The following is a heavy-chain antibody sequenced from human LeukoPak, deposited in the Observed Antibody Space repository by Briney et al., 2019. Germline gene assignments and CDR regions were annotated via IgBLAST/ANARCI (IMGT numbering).Heavy chain of an antibody. D-gene: IGHD3-9*01. CDR1: GFTFSDYY. V-gene: IGHV3-23*01. CDR3: AKRGITIFPPDY. J-gene: IGHJ4*02. Sequence: PGGSLRLSCAASGFTFSDYYMSWVRQAPGKGLEWVSAISGSGGRTHYADSVKGRFTISRDNSKNTLYLQLNSLRAEDTAVYYCAKRGITIFPPDYWGQGTLVTVSS. CDR2: ISGSGGRT.